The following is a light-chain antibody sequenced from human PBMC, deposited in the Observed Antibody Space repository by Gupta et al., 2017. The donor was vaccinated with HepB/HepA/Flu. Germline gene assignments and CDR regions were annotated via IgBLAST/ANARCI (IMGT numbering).Light chain of an antibody. CDR2: KAS. CDR1: QSIFNW. Sequence: DIQMTQSPSTLSASVGERVTITCRASQSIFNWLAWYQQKPGKAPKLLISKASSLESGVPSRVSGSGSGTEFTLTISSLQPDDCATYYCQHYSSYLTVGGGTKVEIK. J-gene: IGKJ4*01. CDR3: QHYSSYLT. V-gene: IGKV1-5*03.